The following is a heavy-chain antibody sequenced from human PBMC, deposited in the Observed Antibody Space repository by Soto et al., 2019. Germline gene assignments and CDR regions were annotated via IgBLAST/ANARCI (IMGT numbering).Heavy chain of an antibody. J-gene: IGHJ6*02. D-gene: IGHD3-3*01. V-gene: IGHV4-30-4*01. CDR3: ARDSRWLLYLRYYYYGMDV. CDR2: IYYSGST. CDR1: GGSISSGDYY. Sequence: SETLSLTCTVSGGSISSGDYYWSWIRQPPGKGLEWIGYIYYSGSTYYNPSLKSRVTISVDTSKNQFSLKLSSVTAADTAVYYCARDSRWLLYLRYYYYGMDVWGQGTTVTVSS.